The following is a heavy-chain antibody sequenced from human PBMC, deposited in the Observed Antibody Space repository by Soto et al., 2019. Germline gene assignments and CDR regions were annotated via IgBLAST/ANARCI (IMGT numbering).Heavy chain of an antibody. CDR3: ARLGSSSSHCGGDCYVLDY. D-gene: IGHD2-21*02. Sequence: EVQLVQSGAEVKKPGESLKISCKGSGYSFTSYWIGWVRQMPGKGLEWMGIIYPGDSDTRYSPSFQGQVTISADKSISTAYLQWSSLKASDTAMYYCARLGSSSSHCGGDCYVLDYWGQGTLVTVSS. J-gene: IGHJ4*02. CDR1: GYSFTSYW. V-gene: IGHV5-51*01. CDR2: IYPGDSDT.